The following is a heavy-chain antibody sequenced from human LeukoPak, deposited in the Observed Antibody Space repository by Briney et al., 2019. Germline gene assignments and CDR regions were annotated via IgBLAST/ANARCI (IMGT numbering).Heavy chain of an antibody. J-gene: IGHJ4*02. Sequence: GGSLRLSCAASGFTFSSYGMSWVRQAPGKGLEWVSSINWNGGSTGYADSVKGRFTISRDNAKNSLYLQMNSLRAEDTALYYCARGLVGTTTTLFDYWGQGTLVTVSS. V-gene: IGHV3-20*04. CDR2: INWNGGST. CDR1: GFTFSSYG. D-gene: IGHD1-26*01. CDR3: ARGLVGTTTTLFDY.